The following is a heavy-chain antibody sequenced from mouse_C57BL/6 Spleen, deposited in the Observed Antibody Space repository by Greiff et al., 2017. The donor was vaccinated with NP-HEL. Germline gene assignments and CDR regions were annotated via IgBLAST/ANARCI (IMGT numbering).Heavy chain of an antibody. J-gene: IGHJ3*01. CDR3: AGLYYSNPFAY. CDR2: IYPGDGDT. D-gene: IGHD2-5*01. V-gene: IGHV1-82*01. CDR1: GYAFSSSW. Sequence: VQLQQSGPELVKPGASVKISCKASGYAFSSSWMNWVKQRPGKGLEWIGRIYPGDGDTNYNGKFKGKATLTADKSSSTAYMQLSSLTSEDSAVYFCAGLYYSNPFAYWGQGTLVTVSA.